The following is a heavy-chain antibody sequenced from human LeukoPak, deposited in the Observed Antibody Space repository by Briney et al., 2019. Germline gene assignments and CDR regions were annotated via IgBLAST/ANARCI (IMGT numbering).Heavy chain of an antibody. Sequence: GGSLRLSCAASGIPFSNYSLTWVRQAPGTGLVWVSSISGSSRYIHYSDSVRGRFSISRDNAKNSVYLQMGSLTADDTAVYYCARGNSALVVSSEGSWAGSLGFDQWGQGILVIVSS. CDR1: GIPFSNYS. D-gene: IGHD2/OR15-2a*01. CDR3: ARGNSALVVSSEGSWAGSLGFDQ. V-gene: IGHV3-21*06. J-gene: IGHJ4*02. CDR2: ISGSSRYI.